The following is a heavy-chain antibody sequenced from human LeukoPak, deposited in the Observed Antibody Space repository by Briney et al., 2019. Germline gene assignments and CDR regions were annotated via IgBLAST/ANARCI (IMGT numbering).Heavy chain of an antibody. J-gene: IGHJ4*02. CDR2: MSSSGTKI. CDR3: ARGGWEAYFDY. CDR1: GFTLSDYY. V-gene: IGHV3-11*04. Sequence: GGSLRLSCAASGFTLSDYYMSWIRQAPGRGLEWVSYMSSSGTKIYYTGSVKGRFTISRDIAKKSVYLQMNSLRAEDTAVYYCARGGWEAYFDYWGLGTLVTVSS. D-gene: IGHD1-26*01.